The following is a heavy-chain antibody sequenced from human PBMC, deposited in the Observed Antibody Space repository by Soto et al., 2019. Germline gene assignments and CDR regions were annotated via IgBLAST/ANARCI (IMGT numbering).Heavy chain of an antibody. CDR2: FDPEDGET. D-gene: IGHD3-22*01. V-gene: IGHV1-24*01. CDR1: GYTLTELS. J-gene: IGHJ3*02. Sequence: ASVKVSCKVSGYTLTELSMHWVRQAPGKGLEWMGGFDPEDGETIYAQKFQGRVTMTEDTSTDTAYMELSSLRSEDMAVYYCATALISGGYYAFDIWGQGTMVTVSS. CDR3: ATALISGGYYAFDI.